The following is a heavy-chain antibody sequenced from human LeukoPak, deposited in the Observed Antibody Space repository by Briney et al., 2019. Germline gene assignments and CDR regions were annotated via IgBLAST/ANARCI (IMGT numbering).Heavy chain of an antibody. CDR3: ARPLVTLKDYYYGMDV. CDR1: GGTFSSYA. D-gene: IGHD3-9*01. CDR2: IIPIFGTA. Sequence: SVKVSCKASGGTFSSYAISWVRQAPGQGLEWMGGIIPIFGTANYAQKFQGRVTITADESTSTAYMELSSLRSEDTAVYYCARPLVTLKDYYYGMDVWGQGTTVTVSS. V-gene: IGHV1-69*01. J-gene: IGHJ6*02.